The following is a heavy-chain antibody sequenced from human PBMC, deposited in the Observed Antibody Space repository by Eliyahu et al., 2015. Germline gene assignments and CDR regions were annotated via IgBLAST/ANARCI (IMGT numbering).Heavy chain of an antibody. CDR1: GFTFSDFY. D-gene: IGHD1-14*01. CDR2: ITGNGSPR. V-gene: IGHV3-11*01. CDR3: ARDAEIHAFHI. J-gene: IGHJ3*02. Sequence: QVQVXESGXGLVKPGGSLXLSXXASGFTFSDFYXGWLRQAPGKGLEWIAYITGNGSPRYYADSVKGRFTISRDNAKKLLYLQMNSLRVEDTAVYYCARDAEIHAFHIWGQGTMVTVS.